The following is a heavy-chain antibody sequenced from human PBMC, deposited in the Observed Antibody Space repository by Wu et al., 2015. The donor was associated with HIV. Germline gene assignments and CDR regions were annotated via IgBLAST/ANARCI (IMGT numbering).Heavy chain of an antibody. D-gene: IGHD4-23*01. V-gene: IGHV1-2*02. CDR3: ARDFVGRATVVTPGIFDY. Sequence: QVQLVQSGAEVKKPGASVRVSCKASGYNFIGYYIHWVRQAPGQGLEWMGWINPNNDATNYAQNFQGRVTMTLDTSISTAYMEISRLRSDDTAVYYCARDFVGRATVVTPGIFDYWGEGTLVTVSS. J-gene: IGHJ4*02. CDR2: INPNNDAT. CDR1: GYNFIGYY.